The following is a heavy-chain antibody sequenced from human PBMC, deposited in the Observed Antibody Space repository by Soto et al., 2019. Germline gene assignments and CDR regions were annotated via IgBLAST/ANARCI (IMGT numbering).Heavy chain of an antibody. CDR3: TTYITVASPYGGR. J-gene: IGHJ4*02. Sequence: VQLVESGGGLVKPGESLRLSCAASGFHFDTAWLNWVRQAPGKGLEWVGRIRTNAEGGTTDYAAPVKGRFTISRDDSQNTVYLQMNSLKTEDTAVYYSTTYITVASPYGGRWGQGTLVTVSS. CDR1: GFHFDTAW. V-gene: IGHV3-15*07. CDR2: IRTNAEGGTT. D-gene: IGHD1-20*01.